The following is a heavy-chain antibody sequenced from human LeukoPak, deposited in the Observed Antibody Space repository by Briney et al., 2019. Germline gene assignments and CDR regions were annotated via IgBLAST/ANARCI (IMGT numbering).Heavy chain of an antibody. J-gene: IGHJ4*02. CDR1: GYTFTSYD. D-gene: IGHD3-10*01. CDR3: AIRPAGVDY. V-gene: IGHV1-46*01. CDR2: INPSGGST. Sequence: ASVKVSCKASGYTFTSYDINWVRQATGQGLEWMGIINPSGGSTSYAQKFQGRVTMTRDTSTSTVYMELSSLRSEDTAVYYCAIRPAGVDYWGQGTLVTVSS.